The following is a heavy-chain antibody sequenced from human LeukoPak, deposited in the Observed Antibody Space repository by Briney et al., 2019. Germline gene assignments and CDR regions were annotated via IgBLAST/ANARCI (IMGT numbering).Heavy chain of an antibody. V-gene: IGHV4-34*01. CDR3: ARHPTLLRYFDWLLRSSYFDY. J-gene: IGHJ4*02. CDR1: GGSFSGYY. Sequence: SETLSLTCAVYGGSFSGYYWSWIRQPPGKGLEWIGEINHSGSTNYNPSLKSRVTISVDTSKNQFSLKLSSVTAADTAVYYCARHPTLLRYFDWLLRSSYFDYWGQGTLVTVSS. D-gene: IGHD3-9*01. CDR2: INHSGST.